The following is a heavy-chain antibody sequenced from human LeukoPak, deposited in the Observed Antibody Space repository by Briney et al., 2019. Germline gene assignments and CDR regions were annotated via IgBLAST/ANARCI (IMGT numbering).Heavy chain of an antibody. J-gene: IGHJ4*02. CDR1: GFTFSDSS. CDR2: ISSSSTTI. CDR3: ARNLNTADDY. D-gene: IGHD5-18*01. Sequence: GGSLRLSCTASGFTFSDSSMNWARQAPGKGLEWLSYISSSSTTIYYADSVKGRFTTSRDDAKNSLYLQMNSLRAEDTAVYYCARNLNTADDYWGQGILVTVSS. V-gene: IGHV3-48*01.